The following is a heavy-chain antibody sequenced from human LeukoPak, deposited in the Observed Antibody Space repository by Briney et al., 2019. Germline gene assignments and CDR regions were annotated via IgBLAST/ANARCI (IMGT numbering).Heavy chain of an antibody. CDR2: IYQSGST. CDR1: GASISSSYW. J-gene: IGHJ4*02. D-gene: IGHD3-10*01. V-gene: IGHV4-4*02. Sequence: SGTLSLTCAVSGASISSSYWWSWVRQPPGKGLEWIGEIYQSGSTNYNPSLKSRVTISVDESQNQFSLNLSSVTAADTAVCYCSTVRGVTTFDNWGQGTLVTVSS. CDR3: STVRGVTTFDN.